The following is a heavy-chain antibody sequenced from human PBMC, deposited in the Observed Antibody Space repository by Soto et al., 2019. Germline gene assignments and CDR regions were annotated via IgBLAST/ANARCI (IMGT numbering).Heavy chain of an antibody. CDR3: AREPPSTVNDGYYGMDV. J-gene: IGHJ6*02. D-gene: IGHD4-4*01. CDR2: INPSGGST. CDR1: GYTFTSYY. V-gene: IGHV1-46*01. Sequence: QVQLVQSGAEVKKPGASVKVSCKASGYTFTSYYMHWVRQAPGQGLESMRIINPSGGSTSYAQKFTGTVTMTRDTSTSTVYMELSSLRSEVTAVYYCAREPPSTVNDGYYGMDVWGQGTTVTVSS.